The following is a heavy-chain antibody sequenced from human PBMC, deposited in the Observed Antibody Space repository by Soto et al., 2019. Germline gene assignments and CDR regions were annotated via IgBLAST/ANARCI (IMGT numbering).Heavy chain of an antibody. J-gene: IGHJ5*02. Sequence: ASVKVSCKVSGYTLTELSMHWVRQAPGKGLEWMGGFDPEDGETIYAQKFQGRVTMTEDTSTDTAYMELSSLRSEDTAVYYCASFDYYGSGSYYGNTFDPWGQGTLVTV. CDR1: GYTLTELS. D-gene: IGHD3-10*01. CDR2: FDPEDGET. CDR3: ASFDYYGSGSYYGNTFDP. V-gene: IGHV1-24*01.